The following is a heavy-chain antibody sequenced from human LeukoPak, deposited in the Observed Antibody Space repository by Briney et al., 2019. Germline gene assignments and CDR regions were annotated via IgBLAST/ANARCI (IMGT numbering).Heavy chain of an antibody. CDR1: GFTFSSYS. CDR3: ARESIGGAGNMDV. V-gene: IGHV3-48*02. D-gene: IGHD1-26*01. J-gene: IGHJ6*02. Sequence: GGSLRLSCAASGFTFSSYSMSWVRQAPGKGLEWVSYISSNSSTICYADSVKGRFTISRDNAKNSLYLQMNSLRDEDTALYYCARESIGGAGNMDVWGQGTTVTVSS. CDR2: ISSNSSTI.